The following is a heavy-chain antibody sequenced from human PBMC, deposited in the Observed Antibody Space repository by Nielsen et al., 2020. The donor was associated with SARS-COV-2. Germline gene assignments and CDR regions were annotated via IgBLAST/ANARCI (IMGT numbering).Heavy chain of an antibody. V-gene: IGHV4-31*03. CDR3: ARVSNYYYGSGSYSLLYYYYYMDV. CDR1: GGSISSGGYY. J-gene: IGHJ6*03. Sequence: SETLSLTCTVSGGSISSGGYYWSWIRQHPGKGLEWIGYIYYSGSTYYNPSLKSRVTISVDTSKNQFSLKLSSVTAADTAVYYCARVSNYYYGSGSYSLLYYYYYMDVWGKGTTVTVSS. D-gene: IGHD3-10*01. CDR2: IYYSGST.